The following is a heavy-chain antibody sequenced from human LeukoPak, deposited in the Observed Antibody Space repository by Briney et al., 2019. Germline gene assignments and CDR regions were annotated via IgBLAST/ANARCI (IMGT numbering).Heavy chain of an antibody. J-gene: IGHJ4*02. Sequence: GGSLRLSCAASGFTVSTKYMTWVRQAPGKGLEWVAVVSSDGSIKYNADSVKGRFTISRDTSKNTVYLQMNSLGAEDTAFYYCARGYSSSWLGYFDYWGQGTLVTVSS. CDR3: ARGYSSSWLGYFDY. CDR2: VSSDGSIK. V-gene: IGHV3-30*03. CDR1: GFTVSTKY. D-gene: IGHD6-13*01.